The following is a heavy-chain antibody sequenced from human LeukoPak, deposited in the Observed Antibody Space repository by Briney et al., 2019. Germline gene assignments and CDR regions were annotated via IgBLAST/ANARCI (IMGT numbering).Heavy chain of an antibody. CDR2: ISGSGTRT. D-gene: IGHD3-22*01. CDR3: VRDKYDSNRSPSDI. CDR1: GFNFISYG. V-gene: IGHV3-23*01. J-gene: IGHJ3*02. Sequence: GGSLRLSCEVSGFNFISYGMSWVRQAPGQGVEWVSLISGSGTRTNYAGSVKGRFTISRDNSKNTVYLQMDSLGAEDTAVYYCVRDKYDSNRSPSDIWGQGTKVTVSS.